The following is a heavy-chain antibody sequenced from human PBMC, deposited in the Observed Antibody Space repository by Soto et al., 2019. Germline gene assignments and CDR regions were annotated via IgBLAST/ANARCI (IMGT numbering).Heavy chain of an antibody. D-gene: IGHD3-22*01. CDR1: GATFTSST. V-gene: IGHV1-58*01. CDR3: AAISSGYYRVFDY. J-gene: IGHJ4*02. Sequence: SVKVSCKASGATFTSSTVNWVRQARGQPPEWIGWILVGSGQTNSAQKFQGRVAITRDMSTYTAYLELNSLRSDDSAVYYCAAISSGYYRVFDYWGQGTPVTSPQ. CDR2: ILVGSGQT.